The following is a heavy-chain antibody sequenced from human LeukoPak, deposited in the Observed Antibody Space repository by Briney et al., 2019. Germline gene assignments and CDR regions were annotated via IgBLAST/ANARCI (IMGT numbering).Heavy chain of an antibody. Sequence: GGSLRLSCAASGFTFSSYAMHWVRQAPGKGLEWVALISYDGSNKYYADSVKGRFTISRDNSKNTLYLQMNSLRAEDTAVYYCAKDWLDDGMDVWGQGTTVTVSS. CDR2: ISYDGSNK. V-gene: IGHV3-30-3*01. CDR3: AKDWLDDGMDV. J-gene: IGHJ6*02. D-gene: IGHD6-19*01. CDR1: GFTFSSYA.